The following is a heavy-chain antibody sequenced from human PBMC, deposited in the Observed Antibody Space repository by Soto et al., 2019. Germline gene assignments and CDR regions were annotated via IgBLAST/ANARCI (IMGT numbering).Heavy chain of an antibody. CDR1: GFSLSNARMG. CDR2: IFSNDEK. V-gene: IGHV2-26*01. D-gene: IGHD3-10*01. J-gene: IGHJ5*02. Sequence: QVTLKESGPVLVKPTETLTLTCTVSGFSLSNARMGVSWIRQPPGKALEWLAHIFSNDEKSYSTSLKSRLTSSKDTSKSQVVLTMTNMDPVDTATYYCARSTGGWFDPWGQGTLVTVSS. CDR3: ARSTGGWFDP.